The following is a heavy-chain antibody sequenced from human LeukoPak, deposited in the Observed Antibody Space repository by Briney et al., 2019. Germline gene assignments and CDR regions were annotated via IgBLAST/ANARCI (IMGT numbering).Heavy chain of an antibody. CDR1: GFTFSSYS. CDR2: ISSSSSYI. V-gene: IGHV3-21*04. CDR3: AKDAHSGSYFDY. J-gene: IGHJ4*01. D-gene: IGHD1-26*01. Sequence: GGSLGLSCAASGFTFSSYSMNWVRQAPGKGLEWVSSISSSSSYIYYADSVKGRFTISRDNSKNTLYLQMNSLRVEDTAVYYCAKDAHSGSYFDYWGQGILVTVSS.